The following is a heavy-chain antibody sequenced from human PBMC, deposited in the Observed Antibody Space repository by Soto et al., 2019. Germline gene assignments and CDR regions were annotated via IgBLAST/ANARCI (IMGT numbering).Heavy chain of an antibody. CDR2: INAGKGNT. Sequence: ASVKVSCKASGYIFTTYALHWVRQAPGQRLEWMGWINAGKGNTKYSQKFQDRVTITRDTSASVAYMELSSLASEDTAVYYCARSEVIPEGCDYWGQGTLVTVSS. CDR3: ARSEVIPEGCDY. CDR1: GYIFTTYA. D-gene: IGHD3-16*02. J-gene: IGHJ4*02. V-gene: IGHV1-3*01.